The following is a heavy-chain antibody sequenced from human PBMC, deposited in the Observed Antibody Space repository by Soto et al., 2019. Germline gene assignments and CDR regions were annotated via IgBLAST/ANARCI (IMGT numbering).Heavy chain of an antibody. Sequence: GGSLRLSCAASGFTFSSYAMHWVRQAPGKGLEWVAVISYDGSNKYYADSVKGRFTISRDNSKNTLYLQMNSLRAEDTAVYYCATVPPRQYYDFWSGYMRYYGMDVRGQGTTVTVSS. CDR2: ISYDGSNK. CDR3: ATVPPRQYYDFWSGYMRYYGMDV. V-gene: IGHV3-30-3*01. CDR1: GFTFSSYA. D-gene: IGHD3-3*01. J-gene: IGHJ6*02.